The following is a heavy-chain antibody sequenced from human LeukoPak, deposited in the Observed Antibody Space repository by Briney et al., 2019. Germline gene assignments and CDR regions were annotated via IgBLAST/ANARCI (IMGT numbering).Heavy chain of an antibody. Sequence: SSETLSLTCAVSGYSISSGYYWGWIRQPPGKGLEWIGSIYHSGSTYYNPSLKSRVTISVDTSKNQFSLKLSSVTAADTAVYYCARASPVGVVIHRFDPWGQGTLVTVSS. V-gene: IGHV4-38-2*01. CDR3: ARASPVGVVIHRFDP. CDR2: IYHSGST. J-gene: IGHJ5*02. CDR1: GYSISSGYY. D-gene: IGHD3-3*01.